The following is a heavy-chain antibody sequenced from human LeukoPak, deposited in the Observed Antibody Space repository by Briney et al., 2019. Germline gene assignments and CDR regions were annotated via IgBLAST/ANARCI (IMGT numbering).Heavy chain of an antibody. J-gene: IGHJ4*02. V-gene: IGHV4-59*12. CDR3: ARGGGHHSRGGRPYYYDSSGYSYTFDY. D-gene: IGHD3-22*01. CDR2: LHYSGSP. Sequence: TTSETLSLTCNVSRGSMTNYYWTWIRQPPGKGLEWIGSLHYSGSPNSNPSLKSRLTMSVDTSKNQFSLKLSSVTAADTAVYYCARGGGHHSRGGRPYYYDSSGYSYTFDYWGQGTLVTVSS. CDR1: RGSMTNYY.